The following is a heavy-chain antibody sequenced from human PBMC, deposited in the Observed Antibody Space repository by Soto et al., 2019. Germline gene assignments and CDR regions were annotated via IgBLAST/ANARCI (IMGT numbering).Heavy chain of an antibody. V-gene: IGHV2-70*01. J-gene: IGHJ4*02. D-gene: IGHD5-12*01. CDR2: IDWDDDK. CDR3: ARSYSGYDYGGVDY. CDR1: GFSLSTSGMC. Sequence: GPTLVNPTQTLTLTCTFSGFSLSTSGMCVSWIRQPPGKALEWLALIDWDDDKYYSTSLKTRLTISKDTSKNQVVLTMTNMDPVDTATYYCARSYSGYDYGGVDYWGQGTLVTVSS.